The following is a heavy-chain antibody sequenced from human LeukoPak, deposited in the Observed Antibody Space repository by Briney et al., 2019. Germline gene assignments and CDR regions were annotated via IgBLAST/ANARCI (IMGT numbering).Heavy chain of an antibody. J-gene: IGHJ4*02. CDR1: GFTFCSYW. V-gene: IGHV3-74*01. Sequence: GGSLRLSCAASGFTFCSYWMNWVRQAPGKGLVWVSRIASDGSSTTYADSVKGRFSISRDNAKNTPYLQMNSLRVEDTAVYYCARGRPHGNDYWGQGTLVTVSS. CDR3: ARGRPHGNDY. CDR2: IASDGSST. D-gene: IGHD4-23*01.